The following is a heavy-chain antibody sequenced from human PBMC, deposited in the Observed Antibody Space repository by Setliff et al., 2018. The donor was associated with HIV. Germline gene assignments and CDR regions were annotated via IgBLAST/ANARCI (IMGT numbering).Heavy chain of an antibody. D-gene: IGHD3-10*01. Sequence: GGSLRLSCAASGFTFSTYSMNWVRQAPGKGLEWVSYISSTSTTIYYADSVKGRFTISRDNAKNSLYLQMNSLRAEDTAVYYCARLVRGVIPAFWGQGTLVTVSS. CDR1: GFTFSTYS. V-gene: IGHV3-48*04. CDR2: ISSTSTTI. CDR3: ARLVRGVIPAF. J-gene: IGHJ4*02.